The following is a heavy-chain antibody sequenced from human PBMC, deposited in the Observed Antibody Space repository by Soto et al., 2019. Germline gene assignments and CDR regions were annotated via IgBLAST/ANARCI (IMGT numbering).Heavy chain of an antibody. D-gene: IGHD5-12*01. Sequence: EVRLLESGGGLVQPGGSLRLSCAASGFTFSSYAMSWVRQAPGKGLAWVSALSGSGVSTSYADSVQGRFTISRDNSKIPLYLQMNSLRAEDTAVDYCAQGGGYSGYDFRYYYYGMEVWGQWTTVTVCS. CDR1: GFTFSSYA. J-gene: IGHJ6*02. CDR2: LSGSGVST. V-gene: IGHV3-23*01. CDR3: AQGGGYSGYDFRYYYYGMEV.